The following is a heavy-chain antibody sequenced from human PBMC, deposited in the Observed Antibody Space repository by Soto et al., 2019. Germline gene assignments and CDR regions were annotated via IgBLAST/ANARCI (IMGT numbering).Heavy chain of an antibody. CDR2: ISPAGSSI. V-gene: IGHV3-48*01. CDR3: AKDRGVSCAFEI. Sequence: EGQLVEFGGGLVKPGGSLRLSCAASGFSFSIYSYNWVRQAPGKGLEWLSYISPAGSSIYYGDSVKGRFTISRDSARDSVYLQINSLSAEDTAVYYCAKDRGVSCAFEIWGQGTMVTVSS. J-gene: IGHJ3*02. CDR1: GFSFSIYS. D-gene: IGHD3-10*01.